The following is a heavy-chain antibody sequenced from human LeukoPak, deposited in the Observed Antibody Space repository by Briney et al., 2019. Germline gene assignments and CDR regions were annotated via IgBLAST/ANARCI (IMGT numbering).Heavy chain of an antibody. CDR2: ISWNSGSI. CDR1: GFTFDDFA. D-gene: IGHD1-1*01. V-gene: IGHV3-9*01. CDR3: ARFPYNNSPFDY. J-gene: IGHJ4*02. Sequence: PGGSLRLSCVASGFTFDDFAMHWVRQAPGKGLEWVSGISWNSGSIGYADSVRGRFTISRDNAKNSLYLQMNSLRAEDTAVYYCARFPYNNSPFDYWGQGTLVTVSS.